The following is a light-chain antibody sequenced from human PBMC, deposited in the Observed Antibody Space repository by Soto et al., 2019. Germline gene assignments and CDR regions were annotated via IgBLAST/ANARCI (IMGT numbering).Light chain of an antibody. CDR2: DVS. Sequence: QSVLTQTASVSGSPGQSFTISCTGTSRDVGGYNYVSWYQQHPGKAPKLMIYDVSSRPSGVSHRFSGSKSGDTASLTISGLQAEDEADYYCSSYTRTNTVVFGGGTKVTVL. CDR1: SRDVGGYNY. J-gene: IGLJ2*01. V-gene: IGLV2-14*03. CDR3: SSYTRTNTVV.